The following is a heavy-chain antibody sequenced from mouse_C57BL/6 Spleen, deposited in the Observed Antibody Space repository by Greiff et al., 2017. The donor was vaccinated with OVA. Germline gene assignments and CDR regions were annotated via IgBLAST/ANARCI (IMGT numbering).Heavy chain of an antibody. V-gene: IGHV10-1*01. J-gene: IGHJ3*01. D-gene: IGHD1-1*01. CDR1: GFSFNTYA. Sequence: EADGGLVQPKGSLKLSCAASGFSFNTYAMNWVRQAPGKGLEWVARIRSKSNNYATYYADSVKDRFTISRDDSESMLYLQMNNLKTEDTAMYYCVRHDYYGSQAYWGQGTLVTVSA. CDR2: IRSKSNNYAT. CDR3: VRHDYYGSQAY.